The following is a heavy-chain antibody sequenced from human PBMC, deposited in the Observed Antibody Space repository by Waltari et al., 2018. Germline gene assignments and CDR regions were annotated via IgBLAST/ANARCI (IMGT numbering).Heavy chain of an antibody. Sequence: EVYLVESGGGLVQPGGSLRLSCAASGITFSSYWMHWVRQAPGQGLMWVSQINTDGSITGYADSVRGRFTISRDNAKSTLYLQMNSLRVEDTAAYYCAGARAHGMDVWGQGTTVTVSS. CDR3: AGARAHGMDV. V-gene: IGHV3-74*02. CDR1: GITFSSYW. J-gene: IGHJ6*02. CDR2: INTDGSIT.